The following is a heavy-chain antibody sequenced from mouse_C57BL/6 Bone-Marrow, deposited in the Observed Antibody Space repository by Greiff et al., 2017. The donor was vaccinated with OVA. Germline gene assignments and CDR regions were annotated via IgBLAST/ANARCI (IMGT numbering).Heavy chain of an antibody. CDR1: GFNIKDDY. CDR3: TTSHFDY. CDR2: IDPENGDT. J-gene: IGHJ2*01. V-gene: IGHV14-4*01. Sequence: EVMLVESGAELVRPGASVKLSCTASGFNIKDDYMHWVKQRPEQGLEWIGWIDPENGDTEYASKFQGKATITADTSSNTAYLQLSSLTSEDTAVYYCTTSHFDYWGQGTTLTVSS.